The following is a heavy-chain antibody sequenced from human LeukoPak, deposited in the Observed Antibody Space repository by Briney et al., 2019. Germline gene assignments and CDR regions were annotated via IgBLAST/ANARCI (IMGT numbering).Heavy chain of an antibody. V-gene: IGHV4-61*02. D-gene: IGHD4-17*01. CDR1: GGSISSGSYY. J-gene: IGHJ5*02. CDR3: ARDYSTTVTTRVNWFDP. CDR2: IYTSGST. Sequence: SQTLSLTCTVSGGSISSGSYYWSWIRQPAGKGLEWIGRIYTSGSTNYNPSLKSRVTISVDTSKNQFSLKLSSVTAADTAVYYCARDYSTTVTTRVNWFDPWGQGTLVTVSS.